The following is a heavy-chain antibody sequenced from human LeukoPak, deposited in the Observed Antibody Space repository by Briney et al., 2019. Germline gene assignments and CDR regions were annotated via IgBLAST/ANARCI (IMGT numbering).Heavy chain of an antibody. D-gene: IGHD3-3*01. CDR2: IYYSGST. V-gene: IGHV4-30-4*08. CDR3: ARHWRGAFDI. CDR1: GGSISSGDYY. Sequence: PSQTLSLTCTVSGGSISSGDYYWSWIRQPPGKGLEWIGYIYYSGSTSYNPSLKSRVTILVDTSKNQFSLKLSSMTAADTAVYYCARHWRGAFDIWGQGTMVTVSS. J-gene: IGHJ3*02.